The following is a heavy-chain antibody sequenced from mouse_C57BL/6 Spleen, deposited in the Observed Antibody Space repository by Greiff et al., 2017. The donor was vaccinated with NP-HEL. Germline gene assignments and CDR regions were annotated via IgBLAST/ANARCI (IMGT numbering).Heavy chain of an antibody. J-gene: IGHJ4*01. V-gene: IGHV1-69*01. CDR1: GYTFTSYW. Sequence: QVQLQQPGAELVMPGASVKLSCKASGYTFTSYWMHWVKQRPGQGLEWIGEIDPSDSYTNYNQKFKGKSTLTVDKSSSTAYMQLSSLTSEDSAVYYCARTPSYYYAMDYWGQGTSVTVSS. CDR2: IDPSDSYT. CDR3: ARTPSYYYAMDY.